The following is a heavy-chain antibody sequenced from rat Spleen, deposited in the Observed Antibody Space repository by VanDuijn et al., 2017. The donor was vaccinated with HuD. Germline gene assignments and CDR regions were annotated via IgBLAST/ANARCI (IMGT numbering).Heavy chain of an antibody. CDR3: ARAGYLRDWYFDF. CDR1: GFTFNNYD. V-gene: IGHV5S13*01. D-gene: IGHD2-2*01. CDR2: ISPSGGGT. Sequence: EVHLVESGGDLVQPGGSLKLSCAASGFTFNNYDMAWVRQAPTKGLEWVASISPSGGGTWYRDSVKGRFTISRDNTKNTLYLQMDNLRSEDTATYYCARAGYLRDWYFDFWGPGTMVTVSS. J-gene: IGHJ1*01.